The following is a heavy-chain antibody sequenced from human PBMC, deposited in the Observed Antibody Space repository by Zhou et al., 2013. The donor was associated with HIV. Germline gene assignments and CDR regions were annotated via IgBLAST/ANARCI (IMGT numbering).Heavy chain of an antibody. D-gene: IGHD5-18*01. CDR3: ARLGDSGNSYGAPLDH. V-gene: IGHV1-46*01. Sequence: QVQLVQSGAEMKKPGASVNISCEASGYAFTTYYIHWVRQAPGQGLEWMGLINPGIGTTYYAEKFQGRVTMTRDTSTSTVNMQLGTLTSEDTAVYYCARLGDSGNSYGAPLDHWGQGTLVIVSS. CDR2: INPGIGTT. CDR1: GYAFTTYY. J-gene: IGHJ4*02.